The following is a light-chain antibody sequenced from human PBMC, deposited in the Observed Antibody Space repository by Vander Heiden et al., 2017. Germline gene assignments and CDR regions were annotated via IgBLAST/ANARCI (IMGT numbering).Light chain of an antibody. J-gene: IGKJ1*01. CDR2: WAS. V-gene: IGKV4-1*01. CDR3: QQYYSRFRR. Sequence: DIVMTQSPDSLAVSLGERATINCKSSQSVLFSSNNKNYLAWYQQKPGQPPKLLIYWASTRESGVPDRFSGSGSGTDFTLTISSLQAEDVAVYYCQQYYSRFRRFGQGTKVEFK. CDR1: QSVLFSSNNKNY.